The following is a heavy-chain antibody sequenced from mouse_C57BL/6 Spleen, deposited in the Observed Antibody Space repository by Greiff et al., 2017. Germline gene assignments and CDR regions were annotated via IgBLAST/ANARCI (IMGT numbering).Heavy chain of an antibody. J-gene: IGHJ4*01. CDR3: TRDRVRYAMDY. D-gene: IGHD6-1*01. CDR2: ISSGGDYI. Sequence: EVKLMESGEGLVKPGGSLKLSCAASGFTFSSYAMSWVRQTPEKRLEWVAYISSGGDYIYYADTVKGRFTISRDNARNTLYLQMSSLKSEDTAMYYCTRDRVRYAMDYWGQGTSVTVSS. CDR1: GFTFSSYA. V-gene: IGHV5-9-1*02.